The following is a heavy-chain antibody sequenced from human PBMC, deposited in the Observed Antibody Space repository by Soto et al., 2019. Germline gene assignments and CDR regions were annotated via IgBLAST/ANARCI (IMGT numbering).Heavy chain of an antibody. J-gene: IGHJ4*02. CDR2: ISSSSGYI. D-gene: IGHD3-22*01. CDR3: ARDLLHYYDSSGCIDY. Sequence: GSLRLSCAASGFIFSSYTMNWVRQAPGKGLEWVSSISSSSGYIYYADSLKGRFTISRDNAKNSLYLQMNSLRAEDTAVYFCARDLLHYYDSSGCIDYWGQGTLVTVSS. V-gene: IGHV3-21*06. CDR1: GFIFSSYT.